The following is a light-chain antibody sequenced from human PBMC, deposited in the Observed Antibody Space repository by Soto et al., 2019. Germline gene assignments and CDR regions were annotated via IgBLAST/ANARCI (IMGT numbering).Light chain of an antibody. V-gene: IGKV3-15*01. CDR3: QQYNDWWT. CDR2: GAS. J-gene: IGKJ1*01. Sequence: EIVMTQSPDTLSVSPGERATLSCRASQSVSNNLAWYHQKPGQATRLLIFGASTRATGIPARFSGSGSGTQFTITISSLQSEDFAVYYCQQYNDWWTFGQGTKVEIK. CDR1: QSVSNN.